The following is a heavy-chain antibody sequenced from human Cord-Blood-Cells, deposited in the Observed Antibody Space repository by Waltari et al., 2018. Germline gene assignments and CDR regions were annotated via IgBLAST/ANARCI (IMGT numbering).Heavy chain of an antibody. D-gene: IGHD4-17*01. V-gene: IGHV3-30*04. CDR1: GFTFSSYA. Sequence: QVQLVESGGGVVQPGRSLSLSCAAAGFTFSSYAMHWVRQAPGKGLEWVAVISYDGSNKYYADSVKGRFTISRDNSKNTLYLQMNSLRAEDTAVYYCARDRALGDYDAFDIWGQGTMVTVSS. J-gene: IGHJ3*02. CDR3: ARDRALGDYDAFDI. CDR2: ISYDGSNK.